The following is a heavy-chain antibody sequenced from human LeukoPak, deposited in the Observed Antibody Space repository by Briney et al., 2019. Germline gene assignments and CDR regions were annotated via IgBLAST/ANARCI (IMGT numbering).Heavy chain of an antibody. CDR2: ITGNGVNT. J-gene: IGHJ4*02. Sequence: RAGGSLRLSCATSGFTFTSYAMNWVRQAPGKGLEWVAAITGNGVNTYYADSVKGRFTISSDPSENTLFLQMHSLRADDTAVYYCAKPRADIPATVFDSWGQGALVTVSS. D-gene: IGHD2-2*02. V-gene: IGHV3-23*01. CDR1: GFTFTSYA. CDR3: AKPRADIPATVFDS.